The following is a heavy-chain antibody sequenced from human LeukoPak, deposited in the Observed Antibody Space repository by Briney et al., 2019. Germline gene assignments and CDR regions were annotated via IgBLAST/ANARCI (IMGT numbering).Heavy chain of an antibody. J-gene: IGHJ4*02. CDR1: GFTFSSSA. V-gene: IGHV3-23*01. Sequence: PGGSLRLSCTASGFTFSSSAMSWVRQAPGKGLEWVSAISNNGGYTYYADSVQGRFTISRDNSKNTLYLQMDSLRAEDTALYYCAKDFVRYNIQFDYWGQGALVTVSS. D-gene: IGHD1-14*01. CDR3: AKDFVRYNIQFDY. CDR2: ISNNGGYT.